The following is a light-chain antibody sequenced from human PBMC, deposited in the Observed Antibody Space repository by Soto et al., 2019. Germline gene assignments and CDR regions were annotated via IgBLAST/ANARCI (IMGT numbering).Light chain of an antibody. V-gene: IGKV1D-12*01. CDR2: AAS. CDR3: HQTNAFPSA. CDR1: QGISIW. J-gene: IGKJ5*01. Sequence: DIQMTQFPSSVSASVGDRVSITCRASQGISIWLAWYQQKPGKAPKLLIYAASSLHGWVPSGFSGSGSEEDFTLTISSLQPEDFATYYCHQTNAFPSAVGQGTRLVIK.